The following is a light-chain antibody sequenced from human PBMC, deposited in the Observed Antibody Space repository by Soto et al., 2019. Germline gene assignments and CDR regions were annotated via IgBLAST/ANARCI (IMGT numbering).Light chain of an antibody. CDR1: QGVSSSY. J-gene: IGKJ3*01. Sequence: EIVLTQSPGTLSLSPGEGATLSCRASQGVSSSYLAWYQHKPGQAPRLLIYGASSRASGIPDRFSGSGAGTDFTLTINRLEPEDFAVYYCPQYVASVTVGPGTKVDLK. CDR3: PQYVASVT. V-gene: IGKV3-20*01. CDR2: GAS.